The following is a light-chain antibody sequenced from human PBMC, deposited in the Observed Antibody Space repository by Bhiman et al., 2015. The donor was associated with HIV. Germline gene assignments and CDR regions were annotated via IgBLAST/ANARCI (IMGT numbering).Light chain of an antibody. Sequence: QSALTQPASVSGSPGQSVTISCTGTSNDVGGYTYVSWYQHYPGKVPRVMIYEVTKRPSGVSNRFSGSNSDYTASLTISGLQAEDEADYYCSSFAISGRVFGIGTRVTVL. J-gene: IGLJ1*01. CDR2: EVT. CDR3: SSFAISGRV. V-gene: IGLV2-14*01. CDR1: SNDVGGYTY.